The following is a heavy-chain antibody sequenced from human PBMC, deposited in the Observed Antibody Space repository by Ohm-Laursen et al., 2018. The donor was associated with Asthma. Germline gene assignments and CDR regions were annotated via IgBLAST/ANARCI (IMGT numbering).Heavy chain of an antibody. CDR3: ARDNGDYDNPMGHYYYYYGTDV. CDR1: GYTFSRYS. Sequence: SLRLSCAASGYTFSRYSIHWVRQIPGKGLEWVASISTASSFIYYADSVRGRFTTSRDNARNSVYLQMNSLRAEDTAVYYCARDNGDYDNPMGHYYYYYGTDVWGQGTTVTVSS. D-gene: IGHD4-17*01. CDR2: ISTASSFI. V-gene: IGHV3-21*01. J-gene: IGHJ6*02.